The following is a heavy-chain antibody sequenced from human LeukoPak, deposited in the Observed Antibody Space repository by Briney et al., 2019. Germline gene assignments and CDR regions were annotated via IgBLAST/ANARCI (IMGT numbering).Heavy chain of an antibody. J-gene: IGHJ5*02. CDR2: INHSGST. Sequence: SETLSLTCAVYGGSFSGYYWSWIRQPPGKGLEWIGEINHSGSTNYNLSLKSRVTISVDTSKNQFSLKLSSVTAADTAVYYCARGRRIFGVVKNWFDPWGQGTLVTVSS. CDR3: ARGRRIFGVVKNWFDP. V-gene: IGHV4-34*01. CDR1: GGSFSGYY. D-gene: IGHD3-3*02.